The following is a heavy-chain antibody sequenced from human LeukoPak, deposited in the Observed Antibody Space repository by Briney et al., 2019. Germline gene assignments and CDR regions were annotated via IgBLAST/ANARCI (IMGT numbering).Heavy chain of an antibody. D-gene: IGHD3-10*01. J-gene: IGHJ6*04. CDR3: ADPGITSCGGF. Sequence: SGGSLRLSCAASGFTFSSYEMNWVRQAAGKGLEWVSYISSSGSTIYYAYSVKGRFTISRDNAKHSLYLQMNSLRAEDTADYYCADPGITSCGGFGGKGTRTTISS. V-gene: IGHV3-48*03. CDR2: ISSSGSTI. CDR1: GFTFSSYE.